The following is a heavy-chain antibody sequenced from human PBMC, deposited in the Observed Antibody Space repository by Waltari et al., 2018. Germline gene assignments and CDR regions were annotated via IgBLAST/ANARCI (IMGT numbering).Heavy chain of an antibody. V-gene: IGHV3-33*01. J-gene: IGHJ3*02. CDR1: GISFRSYC. D-gene: IGHD3-22*01. CDR3: ARTDSSGQPSAFDI. Sequence: QVELVGAGGGLVQPGKSVRLSCAGSGISFRSYCMHWVRQAPGKVLEWVAGLWYDGSNRNYADSVKGRFTVSRDNSKNTLYLQMNSLGAEDTAVYYCARTDSSGQPSAFDIWGQGTMVTVSS. CDR2: LWYDGSNR.